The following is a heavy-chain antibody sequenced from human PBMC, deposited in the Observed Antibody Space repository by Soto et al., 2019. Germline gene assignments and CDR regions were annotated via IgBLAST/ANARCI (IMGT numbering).Heavy chain of an antibody. Sequence: EVQLVESGGGLVQPGGSLRLSCSASGFTFSMHSMHWVRQTPGKALEYVSAISRDGRSTFYADSVKGRFTISRDNSKNTLYLRMNSLRSDDTAVYYCVKDAKPFINTLVVLIFDYWGQGTQVTVSS. J-gene: IGHJ4*02. V-gene: IGHV3-64D*08. CDR1: GFTFSMHS. D-gene: IGHD3-22*01. CDR2: ISRDGRST. CDR3: VKDAKPFINTLVVLIFDY.